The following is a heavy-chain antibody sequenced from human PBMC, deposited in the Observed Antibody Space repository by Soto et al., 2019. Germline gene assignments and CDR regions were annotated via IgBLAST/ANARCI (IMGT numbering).Heavy chain of an antibody. Sequence: TSETLSLTCTVSGGSISSSSYYWGWIRQPPGKGLEWIGSIYYSGSTYYNPSLKSRVTISVDTSKNQFSLKLSSVTAADTAVYYCARQHYDSSGYYDYWGQGTLVTVSS. J-gene: IGHJ4*02. CDR2: IYYSGST. CDR3: ARQHYDSSGYYDY. CDR1: GGSISSSSYY. V-gene: IGHV4-39*01. D-gene: IGHD3-22*01.